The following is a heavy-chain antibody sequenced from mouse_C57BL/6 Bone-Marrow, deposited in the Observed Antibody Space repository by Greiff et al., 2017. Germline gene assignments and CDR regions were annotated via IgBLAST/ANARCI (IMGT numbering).Heavy chain of an antibody. CDR2: ISNGGGST. V-gene: IGHV5-12*01. J-gene: IGHJ2*01. Sequence: EVKVVESGGGLVQPGGSLKLSCAASGFTFSDYYMYWVRQTPEKRLEWVAYISNGGGSTYYPDTVKGRFTISRDNAKNTLYLQISHLKAEDTAMYYCARLGSSYDYWGQGTTLTVSS. CDR1: GFTFSDYY. CDR3: ARLGSSYDY. D-gene: IGHD1-1*01.